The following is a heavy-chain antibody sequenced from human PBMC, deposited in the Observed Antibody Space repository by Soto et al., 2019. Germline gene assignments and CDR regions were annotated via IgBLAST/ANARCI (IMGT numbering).Heavy chain of an antibody. D-gene: IGHD3-10*01. CDR1: GFTFDDYA. V-gene: IGHV3-9*01. CDR3: AKSQRRDPVRYYYGSGSTGYFDY. CDR2: ISWNSGSI. Sequence: PGGSLRLSCAASGFTFDDYAMHWVRQAPGKGLEWVSGISWNSGSIGYADSVKGRFTISRDNAKNSLYLQMNSLRAEDTALYYCAKSQRRDPVRYYYGSGSTGYFDYWGQRTLVTVSS. J-gene: IGHJ4*02.